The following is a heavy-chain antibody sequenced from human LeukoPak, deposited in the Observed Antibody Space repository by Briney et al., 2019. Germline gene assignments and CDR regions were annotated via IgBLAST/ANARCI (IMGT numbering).Heavy chain of an antibody. Sequence: GGSLRLSCAASGFTFSSYAMSWVRQAPGNGLEWVSAISGSGGSTHYADSVKGRFTISRDNAKNSLYLQMNSLRDEDTAVYYCASQYDYVWGSYRYTHDLGTYHYWGQGTLVTVSS. V-gene: IGHV3-23*01. J-gene: IGHJ4*02. CDR2: ISGSGGST. CDR1: GFTFSSYA. CDR3: ASQYDYVWGSYRYTHDLGTYHY. D-gene: IGHD3-16*02.